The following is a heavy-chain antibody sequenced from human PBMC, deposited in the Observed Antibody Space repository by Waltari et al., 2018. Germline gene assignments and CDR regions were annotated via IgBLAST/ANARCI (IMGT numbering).Heavy chain of an antibody. V-gene: IGHV1-46*01. J-gene: IGHJ4*02. D-gene: IGHD5-12*01. CDR2: INPRGGST. Sequence: VQLLESGGGLVQPGGSLRLSCAASGFTFSSYAMSWVRQAPGKGLEWMGIINPRGGSTSYAQKFQGRVTMTRDTSTSTVYMELSSLRSEDTAVYYCARGRDGYNGFDYWGQGTLVTVSS. CDR3: ARGRDGYNGFDY. CDR1: GFTFSSYA.